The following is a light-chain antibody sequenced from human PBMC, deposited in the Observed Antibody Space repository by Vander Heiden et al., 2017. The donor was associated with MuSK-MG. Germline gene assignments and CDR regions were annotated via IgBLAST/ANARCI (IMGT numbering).Light chain of an antibody. CDR2: KAS. CDR1: ENIKSW. CDR3: QEYNDYPPWT. Sequence: DIQMTQSPSTLSASVGDRVTITCRASENIKSWLAWYQQRPGTAPKLLIYKASTLESGVPSRFSGSGSGNEFTLTISGREPEDFATYYCQEYNDYPPWTFGQGTKVEVK. V-gene: IGKV1-5*03. J-gene: IGKJ1*01.